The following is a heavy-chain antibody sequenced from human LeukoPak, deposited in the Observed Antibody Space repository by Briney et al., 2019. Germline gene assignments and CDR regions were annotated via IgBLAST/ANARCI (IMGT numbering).Heavy chain of an antibody. V-gene: IGHV4-39*02. CDR2: MYYSGRT. CDR1: GGSISSGSYY. Sequence: SETLSLTCTVSGGSISSGSYYWGWFRQPPGKGLEWIGNMYYSGRTYYNPSLKSRVTISVGTSKNQFSLKLSSVTAADTAVYYCARDYIKTRWFDPWGQGTLVTVSS. CDR3: ARDYIKTRWFDP. J-gene: IGHJ5*02. D-gene: IGHD4-11*01.